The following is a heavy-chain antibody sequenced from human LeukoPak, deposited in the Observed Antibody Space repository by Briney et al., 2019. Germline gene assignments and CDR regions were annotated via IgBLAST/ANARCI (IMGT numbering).Heavy chain of an antibody. CDR1: GFTFSDYY. D-gene: IGHD5-24*01. CDR2: ISSSSSYT. V-gene: IGHV3-11*03. J-gene: IGHJ4*02. CDR3: ARVEMATITSDY. Sequence: PGGSLRLSCAASGFTFSDYYMSWIRHAPGKGLEWVSYISSSSSYTNYADSVKGRFTISRDNAKNSLYLQMNSLRAEDTAVYYCARVEMATITSDYWGQGTLVTVSS.